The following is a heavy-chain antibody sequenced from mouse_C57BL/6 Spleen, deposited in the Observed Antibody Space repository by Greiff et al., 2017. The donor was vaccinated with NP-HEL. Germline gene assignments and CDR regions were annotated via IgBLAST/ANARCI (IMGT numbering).Heavy chain of an antibody. CDR3: ARDWRQLRLEVSY. D-gene: IGHD3-2*02. CDR1: GFTFSSYA. CDR2: ISDGGSYT. J-gene: IGHJ3*01. V-gene: IGHV5-4*01. Sequence: VQLKESGGGLVKPGGSLKLSCAASGFTFSSYAMSWVRQTPEKRLEWVATISDGGSYTYYPDNVKGRFTISRDNAKNNLYLQMSHLKSEDTAMYYCARDWRQLRLEVSYWGQGTLVTVSA.